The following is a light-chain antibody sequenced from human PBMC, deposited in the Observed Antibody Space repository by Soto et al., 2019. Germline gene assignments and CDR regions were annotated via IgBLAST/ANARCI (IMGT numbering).Light chain of an antibody. CDR2: AAS. CDR3: QQYIRYSWT. V-gene: IGKV1-39*01. J-gene: IGKJ1*01. CDR1: QSISTH. Sequence: DIQMTQSPSSLSASVGDRVTITFRASQSISTHLNWYQQKPGKAPNLLIYAASSLQSGVPSRFRGSGSGTEFTLTISSLQPDDFETYYCQQYIRYSWTFGQGTKVDIK.